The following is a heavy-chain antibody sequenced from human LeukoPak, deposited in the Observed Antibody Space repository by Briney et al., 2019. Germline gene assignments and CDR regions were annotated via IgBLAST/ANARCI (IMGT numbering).Heavy chain of an antibody. CDR2: IYYSGST. CDR3: ARVVALGGDYDILTGYYGFDY. CDR1: GGSISSGSYY. J-gene: IGHJ4*02. V-gene: IGHV4-31*03. Sequence: SETLSLTCTVSGGSISSGSYYWSWIRQHPGKGLEWIGYIYYSGSTYYNPSLKSRVTISVDTSKNQFSLKLSSVAAADTAVYYCARVVALGGDYDILTGYYGFDYWGQGTLVTVSS. D-gene: IGHD3-9*01.